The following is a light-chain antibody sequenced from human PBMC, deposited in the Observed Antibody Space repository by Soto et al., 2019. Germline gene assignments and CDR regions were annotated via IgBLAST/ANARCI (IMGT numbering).Light chain of an antibody. V-gene: IGKV3-11*01. CDR3: QQRSNWPPYT. Sequence: EIVLTQSPATLSLSPGERATLSCRASQSVSSYLAWYQQKPGQAPRLLIYDASNRATGIPARFSGSGSGTDSTLTISSLEHEDFAVYYCQQRSNWPPYTFGQGTKLEIK. CDR1: QSVSSY. CDR2: DAS. J-gene: IGKJ2*01.